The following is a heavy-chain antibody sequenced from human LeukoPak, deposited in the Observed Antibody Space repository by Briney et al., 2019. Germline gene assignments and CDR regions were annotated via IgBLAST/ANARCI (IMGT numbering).Heavy chain of an antibody. CDR3: TTGYGHSDLDF. D-gene: IGHD3-3*02. J-gene: IGHJ4*02. V-gene: IGHV3-15*01. CDR1: GFTFTNAR. CDR2: IKSKIDGGTT. Sequence: GGSLRLSCAASGFTFTNARMGWVRQAPGKGLEWVGLIKSKIDGGTTHFAAPVKGRFTISTDDSKHTLYLHMNSLKSEDTAVYYCTTGYGHSDLDFWGQGTLVTVSS.